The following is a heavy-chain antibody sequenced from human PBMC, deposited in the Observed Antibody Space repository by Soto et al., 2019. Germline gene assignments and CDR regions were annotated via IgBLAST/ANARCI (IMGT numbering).Heavy chain of an antibody. D-gene: IGHD2-15*01. CDR1: GGSISSYY. Sequence: SETLSLTCTVSGGSISSYYWSWIRQPPGKGLEWIGYMYYGGRTNYNPSLKSRVTISVDTPKMQVSLKLSSVTAADTAVYFCARGTPSPLIVRSSRGPWFDPWGQGTLVTVSS. J-gene: IGHJ5*02. CDR3: ARGTPSPLIVRSSRGPWFDP. V-gene: IGHV4-59*08. CDR2: MYYGGRT.